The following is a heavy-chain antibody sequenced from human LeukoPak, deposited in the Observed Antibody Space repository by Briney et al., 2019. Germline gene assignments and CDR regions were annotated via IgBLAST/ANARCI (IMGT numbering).Heavy chain of an antibody. J-gene: IGHJ4*02. V-gene: IGHV4-4*07. CDR1: GGSITSYY. CDR3: AREFSGTSIAARVFDS. D-gene: IGHD6-6*01. Sequence: SETLSLTCTVSGGSITSYYWSYIRQPAGKGLEWLGRIHTSGSTNYNPSLKSRVTMSVDTSKNQFSLKLSSVTAADTAIYYCAREFSGTSIAARVFDSWGQGTLVTVSS. CDR2: IHTSGST.